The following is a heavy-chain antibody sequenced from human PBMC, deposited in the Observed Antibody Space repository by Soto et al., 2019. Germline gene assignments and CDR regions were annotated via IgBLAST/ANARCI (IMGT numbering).Heavy chain of an antibody. CDR3: AKSVYNWNDGFFDY. J-gene: IGHJ4*02. Sequence: QVQLVESGGGVVQPGRSLRLSCAASGFTVSSYGMHWVRQAPGKGLQWVAVISYDGNNKYYADSVKGRFTISRDNSKNTLYLQMNSLRAEDTAVYYCAKSVYNWNDGFFDYWGQGTLVTVSS. CDR2: ISYDGNNK. D-gene: IGHD1-1*01. V-gene: IGHV3-30*18. CDR1: GFTVSSYG.